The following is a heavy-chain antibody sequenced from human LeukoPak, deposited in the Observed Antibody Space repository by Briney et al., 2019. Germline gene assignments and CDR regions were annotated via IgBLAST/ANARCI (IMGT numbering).Heavy chain of an antibody. V-gene: IGHV4-4*07. CDR1: GGSISSYY. Sequence: SETLSLTCTASGGSISSYYWSWIRQPAGKGLEWIGRIYASGSTNYNPSLKSRVTFSVDTSKNKFSLKLSSVTAADTAVYYCARGYCSSTSCLPFDYWGQGTLVTVSS. J-gene: IGHJ4*02. CDR3: ARGYCSSTSCLPFDY. D-gene: IGHD2-2*01. CDR2: IYASGST.